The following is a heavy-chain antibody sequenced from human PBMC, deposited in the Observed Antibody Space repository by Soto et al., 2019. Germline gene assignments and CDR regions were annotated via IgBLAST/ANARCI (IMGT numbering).Heavy chain of an antibody. V-gene: IGHV4-39*01. J-gene: IGHJ6*02. Sequence: QRPESGPGVEKPSETLSRSCTVSGASMTKNNHYWAWSRQLPGKGLEWIATTFYSGKTYYNPSLKSRVTVSVDTYNNQFSLNLGSVTAADSAVYFCARHRLWSSSYGPYGMDILGQGNTVTVYS. CDR1: GASMTKNNHY. CDR2: TFYSGKT. D-gene: IGHD6-6*01. CDR3: ARHRLWSSSYGPYGMDI.